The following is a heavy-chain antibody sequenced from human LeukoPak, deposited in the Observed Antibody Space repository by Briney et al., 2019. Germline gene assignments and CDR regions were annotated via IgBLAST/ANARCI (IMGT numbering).Heavy chain of an antibody. CDR3: ARGIGTYYDSSGYSC. CDR2: IYYSGST. Sequence: SETLSLTCTVSGGSISSYYWSWIRQPPGKGLEWIGYIYYSGSTNYNPSLKSRVTISVDTSKNQFSLKLSSVAAADTAVYYCARGIGTYYDSSGYSCWGQGTLVTVSS. J-gene: IGHJ4*02. CDR1: GGSISSYY. D-gene: IGHD3-22*01. V-gene: IGHV4-59*01.